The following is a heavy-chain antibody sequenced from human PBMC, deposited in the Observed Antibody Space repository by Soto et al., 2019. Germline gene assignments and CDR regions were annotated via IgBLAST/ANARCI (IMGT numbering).Heavy chain of an antibody. CDR1: GFTFSSYA. Sequence: QVQLVESGGGVVQPGRSLTLSCAASGFTFSSYAMHWVRQAPGKGLEWVAAIWYDGNNKYYADSVKGRFTISRDNSKKMVDLQMNRLRVEDTAVYYCARRAEGSWYWIDPWGQGTLGTVSS. V-gene: IGHV3-33*01. D-gene: IGHD1-26*01. CDR3: ARRAEGSWYWIDP. J-gene: IGHJ5*02. CDR2: IWYDGNNK.